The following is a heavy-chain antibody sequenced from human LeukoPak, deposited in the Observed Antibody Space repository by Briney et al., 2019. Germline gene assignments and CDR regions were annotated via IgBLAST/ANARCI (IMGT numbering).Heavy chain of an antibody. CDR1: GGTFSSYA. CDR2: IIPMFGTS. V-gene: IGHV1-69*13. Sequence: ASVKVSCKASGGTFSSYAISWVRQAPGQGLEWMGGIIPMFGTSKYAQKFQGRVTMTADDSTSTAYMELSSLSSEDTAVYHCVRGLDTALVTAFDYWGQGTLVTVSA. CDR3: VRGLDTALVTAFDY. D-gene: IGHD5-18*01. J-gene: IGHJ4*02.